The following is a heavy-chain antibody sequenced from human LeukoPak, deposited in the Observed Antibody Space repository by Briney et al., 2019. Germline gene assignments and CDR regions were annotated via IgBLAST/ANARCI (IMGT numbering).Heavy chain of an antibody. CDR1: GGSISSSSYY. CDR2: IYYSGST. D-gene: IGHD6-13*01. J-gene: IGHJ3*02. CDR3: AREGSSRSAFDI. V-gene: IGHV4-39*07. Sequence: PSETLSLTCTVSGGSISSSSYYWGWIRQPPGKGLEWIGSIYYSGSTYYNPSLKSRVTISVDTSKNQFSLKLSSVTAADTAVYYCAREGSSRSAFDIWGQGTMVTVSS.